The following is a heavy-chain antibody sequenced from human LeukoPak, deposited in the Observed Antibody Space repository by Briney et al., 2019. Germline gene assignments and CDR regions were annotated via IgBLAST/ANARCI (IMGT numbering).Heavy chain of an antibody. CDR3: ARDSAEWLQFGAFDI. CDR2: IRYDGSNT. J-gene: IGHJ3*02. D-gene: IGHD5-24*01. CDR1: GFTFTSYG. Sequence: GGSLRLSCAASGFTFTSYGMHWVRQAPGKGLEWVAFIRYDGSNTFYTDSVKGRFTISRDNSKNTLYLQMNSLRAEDTAVYYCARDSAEWLQFGAFDIWGQGTMVTVSS. V-gene: IGHV3-30*02.